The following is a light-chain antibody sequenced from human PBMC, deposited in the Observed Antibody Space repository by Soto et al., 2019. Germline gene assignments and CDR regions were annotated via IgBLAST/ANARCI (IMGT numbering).Light chain of an antibody. CDR2: GAS. J-gene: IGKJ4*01. CDR1: QSVSSY. Sequence: EILMTQSPATLSVSPGERVTLSCRASQSVSSYLAWYQQKPGQPPRLLIYGASTRAIGIPARFSGSGSGTEFTLTISSLQSEDCAIYYCQQYHTWPITFGGGTKVDIK. V-gene: IGKV3-15*01. CDR3: QQYHTWPIT.